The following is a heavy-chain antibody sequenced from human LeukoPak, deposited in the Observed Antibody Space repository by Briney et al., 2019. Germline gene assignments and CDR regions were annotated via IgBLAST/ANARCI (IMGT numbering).Heavy chain of an antibody. D-gene: IGHD5-24*01. V-gene: IGHV4-30-4*08. CDR1: GGSISSADYY. J-gene: IGHJ4*02. Sequence: PSETLSLTCTVSGGSISSADYYWSWIRQPPGKGLEWIGYIYYSGSTYYNPSLKSRVTLSVDTSNNQFSPRLSSVTAADTAVYYCARARDTNPFDYWGQGTLVTVSS. CDR2: IYYSGST. CDR3: ARARDTNPFDY.